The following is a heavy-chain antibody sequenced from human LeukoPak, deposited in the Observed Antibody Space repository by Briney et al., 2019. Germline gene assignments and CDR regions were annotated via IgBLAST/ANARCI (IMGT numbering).Heavy chain of an antibody. D-gene: IGHD6-13*01. J-gene: IGHJ5*02. CDR2: VSGSNGNT. V-gene: IGHV3-23*01. CDR1: GFTFSSYA. Sequence: GGSLRLSCAASGFTFSSYAMSWVRQAPGEGLEGVSTVSGSNGNTHYADSVKGRFTISRDNSKHTLYLQMNSLRAEDTAVYYCVRESPVAAVGRSWFDPWGQGTLVTVSS. CDR3: VRESPVAAVGRSWFDP.